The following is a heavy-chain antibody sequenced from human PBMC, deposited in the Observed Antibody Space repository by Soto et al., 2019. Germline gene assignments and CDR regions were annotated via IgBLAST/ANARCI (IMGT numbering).Heavy chain of an antibody. V-gene: IGHV1-69*13. Sequence: SVKVSCKASGGTFSSYAISWVRQAPGQGLEWMGGIIPIFGTANYAQKFQGRVTITADESTSTAYMELSSLRSEDTAVYYCARDHGWSPAAMFGMYVWGQGTTVTVSS. J-gene: IGHJ6*02. CDR3: ARDHGWSPAAMFGMYV. CDR2: IIPIFGTA. D-gene: IGHD2-2*01. CDR1: GGTFSSYA.